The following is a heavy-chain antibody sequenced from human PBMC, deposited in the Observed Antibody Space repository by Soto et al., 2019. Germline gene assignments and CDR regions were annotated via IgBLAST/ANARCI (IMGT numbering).Heavy chain of an antibody. CDR2: IIPILGIA. CDR1: GGTFSSYT. D-gene: IGHD5-18*01. V-gene: IGHV1-69*04. Sequence: SVKVSCKASGGTFSSYTISWVRQAPGQGLEWMGRIIPILGIANYAQKFRGRVTITADKSTSTAYMELSSLRSEDTAVYYCARDGIQLWPYYFDYWGQGTPVTVSS. J-gene: IGHJ4*02. CDR3: ARDGIQLWPYYFDY.